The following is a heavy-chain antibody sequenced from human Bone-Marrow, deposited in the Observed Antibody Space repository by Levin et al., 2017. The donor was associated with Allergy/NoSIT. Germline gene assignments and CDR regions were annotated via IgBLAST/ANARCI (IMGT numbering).Heavy chain of an antibody. CDR1: GFNFSIYG. D-gene: IGHD3-9*01. J-gene: IGHJ6*02. CDR3: ARDRTNGILTNYGMDV. V-gene: IGHV3-21*04. Sequence: SGGSLRLSCAASGFNFSIYGMNWVRQAPGKGLEWVSSISSSSSNIYHADSLKGRFTISRDNAKNSLYLQMKSLRAEDTAVYYCARDRTNGILTNYGMDVWGQGTTVTVSS. CDR2: ISSSSSNI.